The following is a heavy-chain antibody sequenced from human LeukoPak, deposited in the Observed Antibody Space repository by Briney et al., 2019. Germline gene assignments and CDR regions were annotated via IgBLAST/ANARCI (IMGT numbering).Heavy chain of an antibody. D-gene: IGHD5-12*01. CDR1: GFTFSSYE. V-gene: IGHV3-48*03. J-gene: IGHJ6*04. CDR2: ISSSGSTI. CDR3: ARDQGYSGYPGNYYYYGMDV. Sequence: GGSLRLSCAASGFTFSSYEMNWVRQAPGKGLEWVSYISSSGSTIYYADSVKGRFTISRDNAKNSLYLQMNSLRAEDTAVYYCARDQGYSGYPGNYYYYGMDVWARGPRSPSPQ.